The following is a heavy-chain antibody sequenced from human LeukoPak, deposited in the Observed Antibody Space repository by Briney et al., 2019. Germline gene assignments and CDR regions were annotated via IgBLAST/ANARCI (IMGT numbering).Heavy chain of an antibody. CDR3: TTDPQWGYYFDY. J-gene: IGHJ4*02. CDR2: IKGKDNGGTT. V-gene: IGHV3-15*01. CDR1: GFTFNNAW. Sequence: GGSLRLSCAASGFTFNNAWLSWVRQAPGKGLEWVGRIKGKDNGGTTEYAAPVKGRFSISRDDSTNALYLEMNSLKTEDTGVYYCTTDPQWGYYFDYWGQGTLVTVSS. D-gene: IGHD3-16*01.